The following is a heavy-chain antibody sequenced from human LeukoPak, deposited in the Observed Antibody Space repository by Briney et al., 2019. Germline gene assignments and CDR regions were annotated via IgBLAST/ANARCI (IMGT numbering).Heavy chain of an antibody. CDR3: ARGAFTPVITFGPFYFES. J-gene: IGHJ4*02. V-gene: IGHV1-69*06. CDR1: GGTFSDCA. CDR2: IIPLFGTT. Sequence: SVKVSCKMFGGTFSDCAITWLRQAPGRGLEWVGRIIPLFGTTKSAQGFQDRVTLSADKSTNTAYMELTSLRSDDTAVYYCARGAFTPVITFGPFYFESWGQGTLITVSS. D-gene: IGHD3-16*01.